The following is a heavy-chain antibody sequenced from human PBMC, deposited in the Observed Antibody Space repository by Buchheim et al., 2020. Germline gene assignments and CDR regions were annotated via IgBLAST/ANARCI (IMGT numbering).Heavy chain of an antibody. CDR3: TRDCFD. CDR1: GITLSDHL. Sequence: EVHLVESGGGLVQPGGSLRLSCVGSGITLSDHLMDWVRQAPGKGLEYIGRSRTKVDNYITEYAASGKGRLTISRDASKNSFYLQMNSLRVEDTAVYFCTRDCFDWGQGSL. V-gene: IGHV3-72*01. J-gene: IGHJ4*02. CDR2: SRTKVDNYIT. D-gene: IGHD1/OR15-1a*01.